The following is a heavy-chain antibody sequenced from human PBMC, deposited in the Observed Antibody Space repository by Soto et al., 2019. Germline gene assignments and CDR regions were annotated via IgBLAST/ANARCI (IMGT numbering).Heavy chain of an antibody. J-gene: IGHJ4*02. CDR3: ARDNLAFQGAFDL. CDR1: GFVFSDFQ. Sequence: GGSLRLACAASGFVFSDFQFNWVRQAPGGGLEWLSSITGTAAFTEYAESIEGRFTISRDNPNKLLFLHMDNLRPEDTAVYYCARDNLAFQGAFDLWGQGTRVTVSP. D-gene: IGHD3-16*01. CDR2: ITGTAAFT. V-gene: IGHV3-21*01.